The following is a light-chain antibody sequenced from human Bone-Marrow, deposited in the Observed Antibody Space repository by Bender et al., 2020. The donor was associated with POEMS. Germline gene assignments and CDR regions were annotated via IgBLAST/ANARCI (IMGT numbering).Light chain of an antibody. V-gene: IGLV3-21*02. CDR3: GSWDDSLNGWL. CDR2: DDS. CDR1: NIGSKS. Sequence: YVLTQPPSVSVAPGQTARITCGGNNIGSKSVHWYHHKPGQAPVLVVYDDSDRPSGVPDRFAGSKSGTSASLAISGLQSEDEADYYCGSWDDSLNGWLFGGGTRLTVL. J-gene: IGLJ3*02.